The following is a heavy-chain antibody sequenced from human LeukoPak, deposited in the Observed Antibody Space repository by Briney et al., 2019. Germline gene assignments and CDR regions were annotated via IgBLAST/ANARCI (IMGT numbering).Heavy chain of an antibody. CDR3: ASRSPMVRGPPFDY. J-gene: IGHJ4*02. CDR2: INSDGSST. CDR1: GFTFSSYW. V-gene: IGHV3-74*01. Sequence: PGGSLRLSCAASGFTFSSYWMNWVRQAPGKGLVWVSRINSDGSSTSYADSVKGRFTISRDNAKNTLYLQMNSLRAEDTAVYYCASRSPMVRGPPFDYWGQGTLVTVSS. D-gene: IGHD3-10*01.